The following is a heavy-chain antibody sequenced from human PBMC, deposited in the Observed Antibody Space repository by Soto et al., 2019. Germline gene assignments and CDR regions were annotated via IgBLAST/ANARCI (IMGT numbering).Heavy chain of an antibody. CDR1: GGSISSSSYY. CDR3: ARPSEGRNPGGYMDV. CDR2: IYYSGST. V-gene: IGHV4-39*01. J-gene: IGHJ6*03. D-gene: IGHD1-26*01. Sequence: QLQLQESGPGLVKPSETLSLTCTVSGGSISSSSYYWGWIRQPPGKGLEWIGSIYYSGSTYYNPSLKSRVTISVDTSKNQFSLKLSSVTAADTAVYYSARPSEGRNPGGYMDVWGKGTTVTVSS.